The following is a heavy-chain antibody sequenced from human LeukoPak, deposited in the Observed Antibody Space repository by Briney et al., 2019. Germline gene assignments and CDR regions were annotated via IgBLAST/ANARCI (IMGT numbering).Heavy chain of an antibody. CDR2: IYYSGGT. V-gene: IGHV4-59*08. CDR3: ARRRFSYGDNDAFDI. CDR1: RGSLSSHY. Sequence: PSETLSLTCTVSRGSLSSHYWSWIRQPPGKGLEWTGYIYYSGGTNYNPSLESRVTISVDTSTNQFSLKLGSVTASDTAVYYCARRRFSYGDNDAFDIWGQGTMVTVSS. J-gene: IGHJ3*02. D-gene: IGHD5-18*01.